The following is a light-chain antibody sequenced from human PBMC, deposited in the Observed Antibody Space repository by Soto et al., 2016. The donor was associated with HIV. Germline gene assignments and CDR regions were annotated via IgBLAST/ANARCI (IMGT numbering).Light chain of an antibody. CDR2: KDS. CDR1: IAKDN. J-gene: IGLJ2*01. V-gene: IGLV3-25*03. CDR3: QSIDSSNTYVI. Sequence: SYELTQPPSVSVSPRTDGQDHLLWRYIAKDNMFIGTSRGQARPLVLMIYKDSERPSGTPERFSGSSSGTTVTLTISGVQAEDEADYYCQSIDSSNTYVIFGGGTKLTVL.